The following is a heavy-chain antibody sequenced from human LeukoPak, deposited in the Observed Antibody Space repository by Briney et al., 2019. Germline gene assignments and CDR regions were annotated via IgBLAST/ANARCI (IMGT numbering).Heavy chain of an antibody. CDR2: ISSSGSTI. Sequence: GGSLRLSCAASGCIFSSYEMNWVRQAPGKGLEWGSYISSSGSTIYYADSVKGRFTITRDNAKNSLYLQMNSLSAEDTAVYYCARHGSYLNDYWGQGTLVTVSS. CDR3: ARHGSYLNDY. CDR1: GCIFSSYE. D-gene: IGHD1-26*01. J-gene: IGHJ4*02. V-gene: IGHV3-48*03.